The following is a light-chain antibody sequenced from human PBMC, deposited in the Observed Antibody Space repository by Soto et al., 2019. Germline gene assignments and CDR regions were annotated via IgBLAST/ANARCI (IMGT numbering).Light chain of an antibody. J-gene: IGLJ1*01. CDR3: TSYTSKSTGV. CDR2: EVS. V-gene: IGLV2-14*01. CDR1: SSDVGGYNY. Sequence: QSALTQPASVSGSPGQSITISCTGTSSDVGGYNYVSWYQQHPGKAPKLIIYEVSNRPSGVSNRFSGSKSGNTASLTISGLQAEDEAEYYCTSYTSKSTGVFGTGTKLTVL.